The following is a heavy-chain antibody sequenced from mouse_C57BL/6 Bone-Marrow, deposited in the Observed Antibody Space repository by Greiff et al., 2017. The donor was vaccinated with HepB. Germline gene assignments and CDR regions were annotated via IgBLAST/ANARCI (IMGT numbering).Heavy chain of an antibody. CDR3: ARRDYDYDAGFAY. CDR2: INPNNGGT. J-gene: IGHJ3*01. V-gene: IGHV1-26*01. CDR1: GYTFTDYY. D-gene: IGHD2-4*01. Sequence: EVQLQQSGPELVKPGASVKISCKASGYTFTDYYMNWVKQSHGKSLEWIGDINPNNGGTSYNQKFKGKATLTVDKSSSTAYMELRSLTSEDSAVYYCARRDYDYDAGFAYWGQGTLVTVSA.